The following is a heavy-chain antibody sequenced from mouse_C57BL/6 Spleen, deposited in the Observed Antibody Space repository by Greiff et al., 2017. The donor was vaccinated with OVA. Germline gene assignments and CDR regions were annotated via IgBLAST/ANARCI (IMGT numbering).Heavy chain of an antibody. V-gene: IGHV1-52*01. D-gene: IGHD2-12*01. Sequence: VQLQQSGAELVRPGSSVKLSCKASGYTFTSYWMHWVKQRPIQGLEWIGNIDPSDSETHYNQKFKDKATLTVDKSSSTAYMQLSSMTSEDSAVYYCAIRRNFDYWGQGTTLTVSS. CDR1: GYTFTSYW. CDR3: AIRRNFDY. CDR2: IDPSDSET. J-gene: IGHJ2*01.